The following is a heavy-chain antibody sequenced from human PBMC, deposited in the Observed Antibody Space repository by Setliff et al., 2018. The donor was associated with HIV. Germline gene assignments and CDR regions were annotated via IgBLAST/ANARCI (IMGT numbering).Heavy chain of an antibody. D-gene: IGHD3-3*01. Sequence: PSETLSLTCAVYGGSLSGYYWSWIRQPPGKGLEWIGEISHSGSTNYNPSLKSRVTISVDTSKNQFSLRLSSVTAADTAVYYCARRKYDLHRYYYFMDVWGKGTTVTVSS. CDR3: ARRKYDLHRYYYFMDV. J-gene: IGHJ6*03. V-gene: IGHV4-34*01. CDR2: ISHSGST. CDR1: GGSLSGYY.